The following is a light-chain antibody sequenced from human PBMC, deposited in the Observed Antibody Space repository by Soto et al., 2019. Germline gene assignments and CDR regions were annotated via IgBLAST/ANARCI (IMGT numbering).Light chain of an antibody. CDR1: QSVTSSF. CDR3: HQYNNWPPWT. V-gene: IGKV3-20*01. Sequence: EIVFTQSPVTLSLSPGESATLSCGASQSVTSSFLAWYQKKPVQAPRLLIYGASSRATAIPDRFSGSGSGTDFTLTISSLQSEDFAAYYCHQYNNWPPWTFGPGTKVDIK. CDR2: GAS. J-gene: IGKJ1*01.